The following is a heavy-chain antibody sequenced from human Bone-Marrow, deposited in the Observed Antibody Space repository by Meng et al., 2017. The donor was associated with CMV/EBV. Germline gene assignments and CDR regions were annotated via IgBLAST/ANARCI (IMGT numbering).Heavy chain of an antibody. CDR1: GYTFTSYD. CDR3: ARGGFGDCSSPIYFFYSSSSFLSF. D-gene: IGHD2-2*01. Sequence: ASVKVSCKASGYTFTSYDINWVRQATGQGLEWMGWMNPNSGNTGYAQKFQGRVTMTRNTSISTSYIELSSLRSEDTAVYYCARGGFGDCSSPIYFFYSSSSFLSFLGQGTTVTVSS. J-gene: IGHJ6*02. CDR2: MNPNSGNT. V-gene: IGHV1-8*01.